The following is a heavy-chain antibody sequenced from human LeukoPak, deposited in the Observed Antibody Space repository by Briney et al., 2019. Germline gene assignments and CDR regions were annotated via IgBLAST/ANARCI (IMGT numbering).Heavy chain of an antibody. D-gene: IGHD1-26*01. CDR2: ISSSASSI. J-gene: IGHJ4*02. CDR1: GFTFSSSE. CDR3: ARDRGVGASYFDS. Sequence: GGSLRLSCVASGFTFSSSEMNWVRQAPGKGLKWVSFISSSASSIYYADSVKGRFTISRDNAKNSLYLQMNSLRAEDTAVYYCARDRGVGASYFDSWGQGTLVTVSS. V-gene: IGHV3-48*03.